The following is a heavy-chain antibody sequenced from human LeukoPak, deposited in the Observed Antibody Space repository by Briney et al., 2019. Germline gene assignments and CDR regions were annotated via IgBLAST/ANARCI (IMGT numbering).Heavy chain of an antibody. CDR1: RCTFSSYA. CDR2: IGGSDGNT. J-gene: IGHJ4*02. CDR3: AKEAHYPHIHTYLITLDY. V-gene: IGHV3-23*01. D-gene: IGHD3-16*01. Sequence: PVGCLRLSRVGSRCTFSSYAMSWVGPAPGNGGEWVSAIGGSDGNTYYADAVKGLFTISRDNSKNTLYLQMNSLRAEDTALYYCAKEAHYPHIHTYLITLDYWGQGTLVTVSS.